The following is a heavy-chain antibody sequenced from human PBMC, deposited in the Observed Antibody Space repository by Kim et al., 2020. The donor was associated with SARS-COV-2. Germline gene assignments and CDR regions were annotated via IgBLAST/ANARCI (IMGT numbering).Heavy chain of an antibody. CDR3: ARGYYYGMDV. Sequence: TYADSAKGRFTISRDNAKNTLNLQMNRLRAEDTAVYHCARGYYYGMDVWGQGTTVTVSS. V-gene: IGHV3-74*01. J-gene: IGHJ6*02.